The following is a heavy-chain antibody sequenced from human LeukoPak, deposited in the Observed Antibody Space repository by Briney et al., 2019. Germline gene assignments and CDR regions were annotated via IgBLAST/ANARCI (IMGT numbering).Heavy chain of an antibody. CDR3: VTRYCTIPACRASSYHCMDN. D-gene: IGHD2-8*01. V-gene: IGHV3-7*01. Sequence: PGGSLRLSCATSGFTFSSYWMTWVRQAPGKGLEWMANIKLNGSEAYYVDSVKGRFTVSRDNAKNSLYLQLNSLGAEDTAVYYCVTRYCTIPACRASSYHCMDNWGKGTTVTVSS. CDR1: GFTFSSYW. J-gene: IGHJ6*03. CDR2: IKLNGSEA.